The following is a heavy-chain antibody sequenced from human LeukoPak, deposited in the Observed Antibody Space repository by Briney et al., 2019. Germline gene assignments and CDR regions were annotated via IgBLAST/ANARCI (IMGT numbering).Heavy chain of an antibody. Sequence: PSETLSLTCAVSGGSISSGYYYWGWIRQPPGKGLEWIGSISYSGSTYYNPSLKSRVNILIDTSKNQFSLKLNSVTAADTAVYYCARHWIPIRGYCSSTSCNWFDPWGQGTLVTVSS. CDR1: GGSISSGYYY. J-gene: IGHJ5*02. D-gene: IGHD2-2*03. CDR3: ARHWIPIRGYCSSTSCNWFDP. CDR2: ISYSGST. V-gene: IGHV4-39*01.